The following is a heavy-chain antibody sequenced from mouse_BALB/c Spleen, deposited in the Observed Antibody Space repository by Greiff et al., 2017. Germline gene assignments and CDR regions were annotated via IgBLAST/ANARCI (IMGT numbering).Heavy chain of an antibody. CDR1: GYTFTSYW. J-gene: IGHJ2*01. Sequence: VQLQQSGAELAKPGASVKMSCKASGYTFTSYWMHWVKQRPGQGLEWIGYINPSTGYTEYNQKFKDKATLTADKSSSTAYMQLSSLTSEDSAVYYCARGNTPYFDYWGQGTTLTVSS. CDR2: INPSTGYT. CDR3: ARGNTPYFDY. V-gene: IGHV1-7*01. D-gene: IGHD5-2*01.